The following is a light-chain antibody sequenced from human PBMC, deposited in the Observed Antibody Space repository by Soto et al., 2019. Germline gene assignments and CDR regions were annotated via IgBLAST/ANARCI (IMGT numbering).Light chain of an antibody. CDR2: GAS. CDR3: QQYNNCPLT. CDR1: QSVSDN. Sequence: EIVMTQSPATLSVSPGERATLSCRASQSVSDNLAWYQQKPGQAPRLLIYGASTRATGIPARFSGSGSGTEFTLTISSMQSEDFAVYYCQQYNNCPLTFGGGTKVDIK. V-gene: IGKV3D-15*01. J-gene: IGKJ4*01.